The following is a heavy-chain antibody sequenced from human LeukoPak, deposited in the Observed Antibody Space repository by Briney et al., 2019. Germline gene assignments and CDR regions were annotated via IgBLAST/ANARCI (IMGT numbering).Heavy chain of an antibody. V-gene: IGHV3-7*01. CDR3: ARDAGSSGWYGFYYYYGMDV. Sequence: GGSLRLSCEASGFPFGSYVMTWVRQAPGKGLEWVANIKQDGSEKYYVDSVKGRFTISRDNAKNSLYLQMNSLRAEDTAVYYCARDAGSSGWYGFYYYYGMDVWGQGTTVTVSS. D-gene: IGHD6-19*01. CDR2: IKQDGSEK. J-gene: IGHJ6*02. CDR1: GFPFGSYV.